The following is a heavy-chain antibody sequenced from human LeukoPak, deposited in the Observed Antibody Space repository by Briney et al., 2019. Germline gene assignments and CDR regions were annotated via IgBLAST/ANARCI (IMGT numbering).Heavy chain of an antibody. V-gene: IGHV4-59*01. CDR1: GGSISSYY. CDR3: AASDYYYYGMDV. J-gene: IGHJ6*02. CDR2: IYYSGST. Sequence: SETLSLTCTVSGGSISSYYWSWIRQPPGKGLEWIGYIYYSGSTNYNPSLKSRVTISVDTSKNQFSLKLSSVTAADTAVYYCAASDYYYYGMDVWGQGTMVTVSS.